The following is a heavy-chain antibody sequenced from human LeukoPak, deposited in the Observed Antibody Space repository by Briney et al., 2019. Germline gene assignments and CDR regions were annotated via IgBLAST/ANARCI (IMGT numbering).Heavy chain of an antibody. Sequence: GGSLRLSCAASGFTFSNYAMNWVRQAPGKGLEWVSAISGSGGSTYYADSVKGRFTISRDNSKNTLYLQMNSLRAEDTAVYYCAKAPTVTPYYYYGMDVWGQGTTVTVSS. CDR3: AKAPTVTPYYYYGMDV. CDR2: ISGSGGST. V-gene: IGHV3-23*01. D-gene: IGHD4-17*01. CDR1: GFTFSNYA. J-gene: IGHJ6*02.